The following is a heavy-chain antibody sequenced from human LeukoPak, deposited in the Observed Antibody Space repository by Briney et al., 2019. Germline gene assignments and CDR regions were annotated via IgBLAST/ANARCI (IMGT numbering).Heavy chain of an antibody. V-gene: IGHV3-23*01. CDR1: EFTFSSYF. J-gene: IGHJ5*02. Sequence: PGGSLRLSCAASEFTFSSYFMNWVRQAPGKGLEWVSVISGSGGSTYYADSVKGRFTISGDNSKNTLYLQMNSLRAEDTAVYYCAKSGYSSSWSNAAVYNWFDPWGQGTLVTVSS. D-gene: IGHD6-13*01. CDR2: ISGSGGST. CDR3: AKSGYSSSWSNAAVYNWFDP.